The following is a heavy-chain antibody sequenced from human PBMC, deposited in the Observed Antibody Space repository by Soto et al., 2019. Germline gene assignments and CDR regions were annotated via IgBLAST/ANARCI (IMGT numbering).Heavy chain of an antibody. Sequence: QVQLVQSGAEVKKPGSSVKVSCKASGGTFSSYTISWVRQAPGQGLEWMGRIIPILGIANYAQKFQGRVTISADKSTSTVYMELSSLRSEDTAVYYCARDRCGYSYGHGDYWGQGTLVTVSS. CDR1: GGTFSSYT. CDR2: IIPILGIA. J-gene: IGHJ4*02. D-gene: IGHD5-18*01. CDR3: ARDRCGYSYGHGDY. V-gene: IGHV1-69*08.